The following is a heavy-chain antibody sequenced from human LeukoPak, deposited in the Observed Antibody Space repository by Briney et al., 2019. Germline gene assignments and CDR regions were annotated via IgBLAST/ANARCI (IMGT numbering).Heavy chain of an antibody. CDR3: ASYSH. CDR1: GFTFSSYA. J-gene: IGHJ4*02. D-gene: IGHD2-15*01. Sequence: PGGSLRLSCAASGFTFSSYAMHWVRQAPGKGLEWVAVISYDGSNKYYADSVKGRFTISRDNSKNTLYLQMNSLRAEDTAVYYSASYSHWGQGTLVTVSS. CDR2: ISYDGSNK. V-gene: IGHV3-30*01.